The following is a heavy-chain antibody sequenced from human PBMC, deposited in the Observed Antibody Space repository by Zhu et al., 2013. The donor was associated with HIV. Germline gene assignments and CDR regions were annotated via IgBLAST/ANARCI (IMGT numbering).Heavy chain of an antibody. J-gene: IGHJ3*01. CDR3: ARVGPRTTKMVVVITDHDAFDL. CDR2: ISTYSGNT. D-gene: IGHD3-22*01. CDR1: GYSFTTLG. Sequence: QGQLVQSGAEVKKPGASVKVSCEASGYSFTTLGISWVRQAPGHGLEWMGWISTYSGNTNYAQKLHGRVTMTRDTSTSTAYMELRSLRSDDTAVYYCARVGPRTTKMVVVITDHDAFDLWGQGTMVTVSS. V-gene: IGHV1-18*01.